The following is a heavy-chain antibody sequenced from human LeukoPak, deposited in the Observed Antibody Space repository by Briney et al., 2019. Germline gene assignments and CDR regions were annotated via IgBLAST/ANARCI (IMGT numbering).Heavy chain of an antibody. CDR2: ISSSGNTK. J-gene: IGHJ6*03. CDR1: GFTFSDCY. CDR3: ARDPAITMVRGVASYYMDV. Sequence: PGGSLRLSCAASGFTFSDCYMDWIRQAPGKGLEWVSYISSSGNTKYYADSVRGRFTISRDNAKNSLYLQMNSLRAEDTAVYYCARDPAITMVRGVASYYMDVWGKGTTVTVSS. V-gene: IGHV3-11*01. D-gene: IGHD3-10*01.